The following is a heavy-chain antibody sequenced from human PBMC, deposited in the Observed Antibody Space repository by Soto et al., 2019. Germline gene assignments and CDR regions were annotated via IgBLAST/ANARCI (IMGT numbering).Heavy chain of an antibody. J-gene: IGHJ6*02. CDR1: GGSLSNFG. CDR3: ARGDATKIVVTTYYGMDV. D-gene: IGHD4-17*01. CDR2: IIPVFGTA. V-gene: IGHV1-69*12. Sequence: QVQLVQSGAEVKKPGSSVKVSCMASGGSLSNFGISWVRQAPGQGLEWMGGIIPVFGTANYAQKFQGRVTISADESTSIVYMNVTSLRSEDTAVYYCARGDATKIVVTTYYGMDVWGQGTTVTVSS.